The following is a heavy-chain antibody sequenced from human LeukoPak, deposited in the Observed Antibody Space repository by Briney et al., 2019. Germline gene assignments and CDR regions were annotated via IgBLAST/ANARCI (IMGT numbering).Heavy chain of an antibody. CDR2: IWYDGSNK. J-gene: IGHJ6*02. D-gene: IGHD3-16*01. CDR1: GFTFSNYG. Sequence: GRSLRLSCAASGFTFSNYGMHWVRQAPGKGLEWVAVIWYDGSNKYCGDSVKGRFTISRDNSKNTLYLQMNSLRAEDTAVYFCARGGGLDVWGQGATVTVSS. V-gene: IGHV3-33*01. CDR3: ARGGGLDV.